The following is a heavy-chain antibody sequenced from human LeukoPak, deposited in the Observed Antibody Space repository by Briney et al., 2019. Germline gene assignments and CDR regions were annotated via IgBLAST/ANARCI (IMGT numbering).Heavy chain of an antibody. Sequence: GASVKVSCKPSGYTFTGYYMHWVRQAPGQGLEWMGWINPNSGGTNYAQNFQGRVTMTRDTSISTAYMEVSRLNSDDTAMYYCARGGYSGYDLDYWGQGTLVTISS. D-gene: IGHD5-12*01. CDR3: ARGGYSGYDLDY. V-gene: IGHV1-2*02. J-gene: IGHJ4*02. CDR2: INPNSGGT. CDR1: GYTFTGYY.